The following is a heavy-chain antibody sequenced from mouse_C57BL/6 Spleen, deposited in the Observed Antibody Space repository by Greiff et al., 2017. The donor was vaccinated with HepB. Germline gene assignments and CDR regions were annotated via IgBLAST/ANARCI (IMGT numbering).Heavy chain of an antibody. Sequence: VHVKQSGAELVKPGASVKLSCTASGFNIKDYYMHWVKQRTEQGLEWIGRIDPEDGETKYAPKFQGKATITADTSSNTAYLQLSSLTSEDTAVYYCAYDYDDPWFAYWGQGTLVTVSA. V-gene: IGHV14-2*01. CDR3: AYDYDDPWFAY. CDR2: IDPEDGET. J-gene: IGHJ3*01. CDR1: GFNIKDYY. D-gene: IGHD2-4*01.